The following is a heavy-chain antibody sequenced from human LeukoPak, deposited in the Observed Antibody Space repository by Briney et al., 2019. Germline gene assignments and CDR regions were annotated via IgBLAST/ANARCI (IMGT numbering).Heavy chain of an antibody. CDR1: GFTFSSYS. V-gene: IGHV3-23*01. Sequence: GGSLRLSCAASGFTFSSYSMNWVRQAPGKGLEWVSAISGSGGSTYYADSVKGRFTISRDNSKNTLYLQMNSLRAEDTAVYYCAKALGGRYYYYGMDVWGQGTTVTVSS. CDR3: AKALGGRYYYYGMDV. J-gene: IGHJ6*02. D-gene: IGHD4-23*01. CDR2: ISGSGGST.